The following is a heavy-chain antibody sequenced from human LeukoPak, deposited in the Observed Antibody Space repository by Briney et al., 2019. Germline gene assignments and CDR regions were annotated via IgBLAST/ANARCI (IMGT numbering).Heavy chain of an antibody. CDR2: ISSSDTLT. V-gene: IGHV3-11*01. Sequence: GGSLRLSCAASGFTFSDYYMSWIRQAPGEGLEWFSYISSSDTLTHYADSVKGRFTISRDNAKNSLYLQMNSLRAEDTAVYYCARGAGPLFDPWGPGTLVTVSS. CDR1: GFTFSDYY. CDR3: ARGAGPLFDP. J-gene: IGHJ5*02.